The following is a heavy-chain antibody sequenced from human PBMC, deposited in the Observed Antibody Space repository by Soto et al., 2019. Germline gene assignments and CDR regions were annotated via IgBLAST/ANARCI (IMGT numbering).Heavy chain of an antibody. D-gene: IGHD2-15*01. V-gene: IGHV3-30*18. J-gene: IGHJ4*02. CDR2: MSWDGSDD. CDR3: AKEGCSGGICYGFDY. Sequence: QVQLVESGGGVVQPGRSLRLSCAASGFTFRSYGMHWVRQAPGKGLEWVAVMSWDGSDDFYEETVKGRFTVSRDNSRNTLYLQMNSLSPEDTAVYYCAKEGCSGGICYGFDYWGQGTLVTVSS. CDR1: GFTFRSYG.